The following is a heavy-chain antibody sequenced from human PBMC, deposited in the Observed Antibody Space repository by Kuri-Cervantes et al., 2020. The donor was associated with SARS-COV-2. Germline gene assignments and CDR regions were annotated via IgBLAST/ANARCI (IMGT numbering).Heavy chain of an antibody. CDR1: GFSISSDYY. CDR2: IYYSGST. Sequence: SETLSLTCAVSGFSISSDYYWGWIRLPPGKGLEWIGSIYYSGSTYYNPSLKSRVTISVDTSKNQFSLKLSSVTAADTAVYYCASAQGPYYYDSSGYYRFDYWGQGTLVTVSS. V-gene: IGHV4-38-2*01. CDR3: ASAQGPYYYDSSGYYRFDY. J-gene: IGHJ4*02. D-gene: IGHD3-22*01.